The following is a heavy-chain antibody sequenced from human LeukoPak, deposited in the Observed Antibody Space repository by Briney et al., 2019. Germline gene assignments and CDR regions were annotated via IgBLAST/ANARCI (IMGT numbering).Heavy chain of an antibody. CDR2: IYPGDSDT. CDR1: GYNFTIYW. Sequence: GASLQISCKGSGYNFTIYWIGWVRQMPGKGLEWMGIIYPGDSDTRYSLSFQGQVTISADKSISTAYLQWSSLKASDTAMYYCAIFDFLFGEIDNWFDPWGQGTQVTVSS. V-gene: IGHV5-51*01. J-gene: IGHJ5*02. CDR3: AIFDFLFGEIDNWFDP. D-gene: IGHD3-16*01.